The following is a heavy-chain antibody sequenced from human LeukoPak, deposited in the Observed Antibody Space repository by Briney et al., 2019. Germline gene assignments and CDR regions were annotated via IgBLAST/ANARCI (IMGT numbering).Heavy chain of an antibody. D-gene: IGHD3-22*01. CDR3: ARDSSYYYDSSGYYDSWDYFDY. Sequence: GGSLRLSCAASGFTFSSYAMHWVRQAPGKGLEWVAVISYDGSNKYYADSVKGRFTISRDNSKNTLYLQMNSLRAEDTAVYYCARDSSYYYDSSGYYDSWDYFDYWGQGTLVTVSS. V-gene: IGHV3-30*04. CDR1: GFTFSSYA. CDR2: ISYDGSNK. J-gene: IGHJ4*02.